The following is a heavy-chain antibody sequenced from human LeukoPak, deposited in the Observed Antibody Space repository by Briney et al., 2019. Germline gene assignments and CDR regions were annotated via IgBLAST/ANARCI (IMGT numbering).Heavy chain of an antibody. V-gene: IGHV3-23*01. CDR1: GFIFSNYA. CDR2: ISGSGGNS. J-gene: IGHJ1*01. CDR3: ARALSQELIRYSQD. Sequence: GGSLRLSCAASGFIFSNYAMSWVRQAPGKGPEWVSGISGSGGNSYYADSVKGRFTISRDNSKNTLYLQMNSLRADDTAVYYCARALSQELIRYSQDWGQGTLVSVSS. D-gene: IGHD1-1*01.